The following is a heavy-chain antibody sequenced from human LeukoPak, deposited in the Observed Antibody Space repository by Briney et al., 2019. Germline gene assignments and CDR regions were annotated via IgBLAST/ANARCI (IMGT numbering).Heavy chain of an antibody. D-gene: IGHD2-21*02. CDR3: AREKNCGGDCYSLDY. J-gene: IGHJ4*02. CDR1: GFTFSSYSMN. V-gene: IGHV4-39*02. Sequence: GSLRLSCAASGFTFSSYSMNWVRQPPGKGLEWIGSIYYSGNTYYNASLKSQVSISIDTSKNRFSLRLTSVTAEDTAVYYCAREKNCGGDCYSLDYWGQGTLVTVSS. CDR2: IYYSGNT.